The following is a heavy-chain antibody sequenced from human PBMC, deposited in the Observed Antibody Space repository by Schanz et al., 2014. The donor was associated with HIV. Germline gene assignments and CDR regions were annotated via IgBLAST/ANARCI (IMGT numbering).Heavy chain of an antibody. V-gene: IGHV3-21*02. Sequence: EVQLLESGGGLVKPGGSLRLSCVVSGFTFNNYGVNWVRQAPGKGLEWISSISSNTNYINYADSVKGRFTISRDNAKNSLYLQMNSLRFADTAVYYCAKDHQFYYENSGYYYYYFGMDVWGQGTTVTVSS. CDR2: ISSNTNYI. CDR3: AKDHQFYYENSGYYYYYFGMDV. D-gene: IGHD3-22*01. J-gene: IGHJ6*02. CDR1: GFTFNNYG.